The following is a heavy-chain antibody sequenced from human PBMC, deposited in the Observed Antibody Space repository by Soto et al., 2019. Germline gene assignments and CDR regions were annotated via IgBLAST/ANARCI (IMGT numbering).Heavy chain of an antibody. CDR2: ISPTSTYI. Sequence: EVQLVESGGGLAKPGGSLTISCAASGFAYSVYDMNWVRQATGKGLEWVSTISPTSTYIFYADSLMGRFTISRDNAKNSLSLQMNSPKADDSAVYFCARLGIGKSYYIDSRGQATLGSGSS. J-gene: IGHJ4*02. CDR1: GFAYSVYD. D-gene: IGHD1-26*01. CDR3: ARLGIGKSYYIDS. V-gene: IGHV3-21*02.